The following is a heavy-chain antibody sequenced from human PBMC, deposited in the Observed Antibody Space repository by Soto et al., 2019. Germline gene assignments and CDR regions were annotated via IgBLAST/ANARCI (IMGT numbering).Heavy chain of an antibody. CDR1: GGSIRVQSYY. J-gene: IGHJ4*02. Sequence: SETLSLTCTVSGGSIRVQSYYWTWIRQTPGKGLEWVGSSYYSGTSYFNPALKGRVTISVDTSTNQFSLRLTSVTAADTAVYYCTRRYNWNDYYLDFWGQGTLVTVSS. CDR3: TRRYNWNDYYLDF. CDR2: SYYSGTS. V-gene: IGHV4-39*01. D-gene: IGHD1-20*01.